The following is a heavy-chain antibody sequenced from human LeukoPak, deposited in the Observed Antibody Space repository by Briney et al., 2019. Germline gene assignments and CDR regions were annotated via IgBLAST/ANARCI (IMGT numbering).Heavy chain of an antibody. Sequence: GGSLRLSCAASGFTFSSYAMSWVRQAPGKGLEWVSAISGSGGSTYYADSVKGRFTISRDNSKNTLYLQMNSLRAEDTAVYYCATLNPVITDDPYGWFDPWGQGTLVTVSS. CDR3: ATLNPVITDDPYGWFDP. D-gene: IGHD3-22*01. CDR1: GFTFSSYA. CDR2: ISGSGGST. J-gene: IGHJ5*02. V-gene: IGHV3-23*01.